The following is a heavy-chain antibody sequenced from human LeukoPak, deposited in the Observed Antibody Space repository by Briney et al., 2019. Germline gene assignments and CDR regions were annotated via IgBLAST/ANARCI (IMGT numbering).Heavy chain of an antibody. CDR3: ARASFTYYDSSGYYDG. V-gene: IGHV3-48*04. J-gene: IGHJ4*02. Sequence: GGSLRLSCTASGFSFGGYTMNWVRQAPGKGLEWVSYITGSSSPIHYADSVKGRFTISRDNAKNSLYLQMNSLRAEDTAVYYCARASFTYYDSSGYYDGWGLGTLVTVSS. CDR2: ITGSSSPI. CDR1: GFSFGGYT. D-gene: IGHD3-22*01.